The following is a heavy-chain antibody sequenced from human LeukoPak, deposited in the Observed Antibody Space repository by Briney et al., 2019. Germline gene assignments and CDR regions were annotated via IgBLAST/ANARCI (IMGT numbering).Heavy chain of an antibody. CDR3: ARHLSGTTMAHYFDH. J-gene: IGHJ4*02. Sequence: PSETLSLTCTVSGASISSGRNYWGWIRQSPGKGLEWIASIYSSGNTYYNPSLRSRVSVSVDTSKNQFSVRLSSLTAADTAVYYCARHLSGTTMAHYFDHWGQGTVVTVSS. V-gene: IGHV4-39*01. D-gene: IGHD1-1*01. CDR1: GASISSGRNY. CDR2: IYSSGNT.